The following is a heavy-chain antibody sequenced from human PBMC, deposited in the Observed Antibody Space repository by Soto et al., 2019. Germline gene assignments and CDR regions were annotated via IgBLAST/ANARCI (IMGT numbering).Heavy chain of an antibody. Sequence: VQLVQSGAEVKKPGASVKVSCKASGYTFTSYGITWVRQAPGQDLEWMGWISAYNGDTNYAQRLQGRVTMTKDTSTSTVYMELKRLKSDDTAVYYCARDQEYSTSGLYWFDLWGQGTLVTVSS. D-gene: IGHD6-6*01. CDR2: ISAYNGDT. CDR1: GYTFTSYG. CDR3: ARDQEYSTSGLYWFDL. J-gene: IGHJ5*02. V-gene: IGHV1-18*04.